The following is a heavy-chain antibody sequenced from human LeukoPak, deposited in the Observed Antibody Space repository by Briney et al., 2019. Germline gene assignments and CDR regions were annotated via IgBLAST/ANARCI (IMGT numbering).Heavy chain of an antibody. D-gene: IGHD5-18*01. CDR2: IGNTET. V-gene: IGHV3-23*01. Sequence: PGGSLRLSCATSGFPFETNAMSWVRQAPGKGLEWVATIGNTETFYADSVTGRFTISRDYSKNTVNLQMNRLRVEDTAIYYCAKDWIQFNRVFDCFDSWGQGTLVTVSS. CDR1: GFPFETNA. CDR3: AKDWIQFNRVFDCFDS. J-gene: IGHJ4*02.